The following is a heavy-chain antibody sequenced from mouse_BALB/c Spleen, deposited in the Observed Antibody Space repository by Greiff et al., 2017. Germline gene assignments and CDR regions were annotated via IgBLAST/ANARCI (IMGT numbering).Heavy chain of an antibody. Sequence: VQLQQSGPGLVKPSQSLSLTCSVTGYSITSGYYWNWIRQFPGNKLEWMGYISYDGSNNYNPSLKNRISITRDTSKNQFFLKLNSVTTEDTATYYCARAGVITTVVANYFDYWGQGTTLTVSS. CDR1: GYSITSGYY. D-gene: IGHD1-1*01. V-gene: IGHV3-6*02. CDR2: ISYDGSN. J-gene: IGHJ2*01. CDR3: ARAGVITTVVANYFDY.